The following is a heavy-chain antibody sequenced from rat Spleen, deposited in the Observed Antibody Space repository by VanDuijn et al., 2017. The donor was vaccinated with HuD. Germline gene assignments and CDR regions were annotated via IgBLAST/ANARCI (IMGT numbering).Heavy chain of an antibody. V-gene: IGHV3-3*01. D-gene: IGHD1-10*01. J-gene: IGHJ4*01. Sequence: EVQLQESGPGLVKPSQSLSLTCSVTDYSITRSYRWNWIRKFPGNELEWMGYINSAGSPHYNPSLKSRISITKDTSRNQFFLQVNSVTTEDTATYYSETTTLAYYEIMDAWGKGASVTVSS. CDR3: ETTTLAYYEIMDA. CDR2: INSAGSP. CDR1: DYSITRSYR.